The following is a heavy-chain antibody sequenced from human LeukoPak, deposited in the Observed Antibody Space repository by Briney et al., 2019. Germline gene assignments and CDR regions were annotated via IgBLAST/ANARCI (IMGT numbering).Heavy chain of an antibody. V-gene: IGHV3-66*01. J-gene: IGHJ3*01. D-gene: IGHD1-26*01. CDR3: AKDSSGSYGAYSFDF. Sequence: GGSLRLSCAASGFTVSSNYMSWVRQAPGKGLEWVPIIYSDNSTYYADSVKGRFTFSRDNSKNTLYLHMNYLKAEDTAVYYCAKDSSGSYGAYSFDFWGQGTMVTVSS. CDR1: GFTVSSNY. CDR2: IYSDNST.